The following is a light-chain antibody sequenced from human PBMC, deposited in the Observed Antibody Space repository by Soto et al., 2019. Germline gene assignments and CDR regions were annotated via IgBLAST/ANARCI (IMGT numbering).Light chain of an antibody. CDR3: QQYGSSNPYT. CDR1: QTVSSRY. CDR2: DAS. V-gene: IGKV3D-20*01. J-gene: IGKJ2*01. Sequence: EIVLTQSPATLSVSLGESANLSCGASQTVSSRYLAWYQQRPGLAPRLLVYDASSRSAGIPDRFSGSGSWRVYTLTISRLEPEDSAVYYCQQYGSSNPYTFGQGTKLEIK.